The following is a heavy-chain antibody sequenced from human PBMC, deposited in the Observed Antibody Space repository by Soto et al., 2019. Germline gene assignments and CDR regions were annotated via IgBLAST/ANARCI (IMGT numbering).Heavy chain of an antibody. CDR1: GGSISSYY. CDR3: AREVAAAEFDY. Sequence: SETLSLTCTVSGGSISSYYWSWIRQPPGKGLEWIGYIYYSGSTNYNPSLKSRVTISVDTSKNQLSLKLSSVTAADTAVYYCAREVAAAEFDYWGQGTLVTVSS. CDR2: IYYSGST. D-gene: IGHD6-13*01. J-gene: IGHJ4*02. V-gene: IGHV4-59*01.